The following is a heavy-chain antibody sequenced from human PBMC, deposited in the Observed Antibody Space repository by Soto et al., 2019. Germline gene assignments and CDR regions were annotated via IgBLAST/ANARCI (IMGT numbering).Heavy chain of an antibody. CDR2: IWYDGSNK. Sequence: QVQLVGSGGGVVQPGRSLRLSCAASGFTFSDYGMHWVRQAPGKGLEWVAVIWYDGSNKYYADSVKGRITVSRDNSENTLYLEMNSLRPEDTAVYYCARDAYISGYENIDYWGQGTLVTVSS. D-gene: IGHD3-22*01. CDR3: ARDAYISGYENIDY. CDR1: GFTFSDYG. V-gene: IGHV3-33*01. J-gene: IGHJ4*02.